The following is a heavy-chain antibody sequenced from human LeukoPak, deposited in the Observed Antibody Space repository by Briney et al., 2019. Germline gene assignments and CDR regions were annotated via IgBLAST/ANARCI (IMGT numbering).Heavy chain of an antibody. V-gene: IGHV3-48*04. CDR1: GFTFSNYW. CDR3: AVVRALDAFDI. J-gene: IGHJ3*02. Sequence: GGSLRLSCAASGFTFSNYWMNWVRQAPGKGLEWVSYISSSGSTIYYADSVKGRFTISRDNAKNSLYLQMNSLRAEDTAVYYCAVVRALDAFDIWGQGTMVTVSS. CDR2: ISSSGSTI. D-gene: IGHD2-2*01.